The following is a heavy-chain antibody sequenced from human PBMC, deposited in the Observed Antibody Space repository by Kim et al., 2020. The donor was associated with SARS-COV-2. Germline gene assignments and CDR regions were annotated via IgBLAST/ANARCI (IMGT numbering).Heavy chain of an antibody. J-gene: IGHJ3*02. V-gene: IGHV4-39*01. CDR3: ARHAPPDAFDI. Sequence: STPSAKSQVTPSGDTSKNQFSLKLSSVTAADTAVYYCARHAPPDAFDIWGQGTMVTVSS.